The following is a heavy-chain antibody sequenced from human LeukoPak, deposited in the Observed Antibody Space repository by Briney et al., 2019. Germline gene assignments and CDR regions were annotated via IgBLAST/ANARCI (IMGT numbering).Heavy chain of an antibody. V-gene: IGHV3-53*01. J-gene: IGHJ4*02. D-gene: IGHD5-18*01. CDR3: ARDQDSYGFD. CDR2: IYSGGST. Sequence: GSLRLSCAASGFTFSSYAMSWVRQAPGKGLEWVSVIYSGGSTYYADSVKGRFTISRDNSKNTLYLQMNSLRAEDTAVYYCARDQDSYGFDWGQGTLVTVSS. CDR1: GFTFSSYA.